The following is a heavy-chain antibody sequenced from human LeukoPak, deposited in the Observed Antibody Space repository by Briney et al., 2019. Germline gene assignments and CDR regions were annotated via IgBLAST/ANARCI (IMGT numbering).Heavy chain of an antibody. CDR3: ASHRYYYGSGPFDY. J-gene: IGHJ4*02. Sequence: SETLSLTCTVSGGSTSSSSNYWGWVRPPPGQGLEWIGTIYYSGSTNYNPSLKSRVTISVDTSRNQFSLKVNSVTAAESAVYYCASHRYYYGSGPFDYWGQGTLVTVSS. CDR2: IYYSGST. D-gene: IGHD3-10*01. V-gene: IGHV4-39*01. CDR1: GGSTSSSSNY.